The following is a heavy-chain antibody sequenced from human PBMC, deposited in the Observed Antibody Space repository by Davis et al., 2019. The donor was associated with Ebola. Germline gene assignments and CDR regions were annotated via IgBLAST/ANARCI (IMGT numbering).Heavy chain of an antibody. J-gene: IGHJ4*02. CDR3: ARDPPNSSLDY. Sequence: PGGSLRLSCAASGFTFSNFGMQWVRQAPGKGLEWVAGIWYDGTNKYYAESVKGRFTISRDNSKNSLYLQMNSLRVEDTAVYFCARDPPNSSLDYWGQGTLVTVSS. D-gene: IGHD6-6*01. CDR1: GFTFSNFG. CDR2: IWYDGTNK. V-gene: IGHV3-33*01.